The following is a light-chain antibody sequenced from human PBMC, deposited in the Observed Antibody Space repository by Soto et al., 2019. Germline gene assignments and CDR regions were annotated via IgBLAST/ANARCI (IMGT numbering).Light chain of an antibody. CDR2: SAS. Sequence: DIQMTQSPSSLSASVGDRVAMTCRASQSISRYLNWYQQKPEKAPKVLIYSASSLQSGVTSRFSGSGSGTDFTLTISSLQPEDFATYYCQQIHGTFGQGTKVEIK. J-gene: IGKJ2*01. V-gene: IGKV1-39*01. CDR3: QQIHGT. CDR1: QSISRY.